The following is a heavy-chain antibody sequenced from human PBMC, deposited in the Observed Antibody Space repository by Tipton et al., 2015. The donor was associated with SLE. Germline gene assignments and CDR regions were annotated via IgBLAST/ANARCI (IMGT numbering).Heavy chain of an antibody. J-gene: IGHJ4*02. CDR2: MDQDGSEE. D-gene: IGHD3-9*01. V-gene: IGHV3-7*01. CDR3: ARHNTLTGFYDY. CDR1: GFTFGRFW. Sequence: SLRLSCAASGFTFGRFWMSWVRQAPGKGLECVANMDQDGSEESYVDSVKGRFTISRDNAKNSLYLQMNSLRVEDTAVYYCARHNTLTGFYDYWGQGSLVTVSS.